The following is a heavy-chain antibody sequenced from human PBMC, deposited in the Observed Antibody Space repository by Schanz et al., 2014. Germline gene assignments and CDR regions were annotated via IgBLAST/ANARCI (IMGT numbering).Heavy chain of an antibody. Sequence: QVQLVESGGGVVQPGRSLRLSCAASGITLSGYGLHWVRQAPGKGLEWVGFISFDGRNTGYAHSVKGRFTISRDNSKNTVNLQMNSLRAEDTAVYYCAKEKEEVVADGSFFDYWGQGTLVTVSS. V-gene: IGHV3-30*18. J-gene: IGHJ4*02. CDR3: AKEKEEVVADGSFFDY. D-gene: IGHD2-15*01. CDR2: ISFDGRNT. CDR1: GITLSGYG.